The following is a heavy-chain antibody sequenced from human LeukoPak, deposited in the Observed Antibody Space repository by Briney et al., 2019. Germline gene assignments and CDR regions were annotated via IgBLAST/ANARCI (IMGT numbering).Heavy chain of an antibody. CDR3: ARHVVGVGFDY. CDR1: GFTFSDYY. Sequence: PGGSLRLSCAASGFTFSDYYMSWIRQAPGKGLEWVSSIRSTGDSTFYADSVKGRFTISRDNSKNTVYLLMNSLRTEDTAVYYCARHVVGVGFDYWGQGTLVTVSS. V-gene: IGHV3-11*04. D-gene: IGHD3-22*01. CDR2: IRSTGDST. J-gene: IGHJ4*02.